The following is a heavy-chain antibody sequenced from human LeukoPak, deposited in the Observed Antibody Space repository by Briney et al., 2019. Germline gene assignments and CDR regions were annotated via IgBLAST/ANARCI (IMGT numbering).Heavy chain of an antibody. CDR2: IIPIYGSA. D-gene: IGHD2-2*01. CDR1: GGTFTSYA. CDR3: ARASNKIRLLDY. J-gene: IGHJ4*02. V-gene: IGHV1-69*06. Sequence: SVKVSCKASGGTFTSYAISWVRQAPGQGLEWMGGIIPIYGSANYAQKFQGRVTITADKSTTTAYMELSSLRSEDTAIYYCARASNKIRLLDYWGQGTLVTVSS.